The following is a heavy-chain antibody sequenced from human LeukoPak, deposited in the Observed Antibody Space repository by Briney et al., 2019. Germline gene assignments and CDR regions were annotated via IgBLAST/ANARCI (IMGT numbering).Heavy chain of an antibody. CDR2: IYYSGIT. CDR3: ARVGYCSSTSCYTGYYYVDV. Sequence: PSETLSLTCTVSGGSISSYYWSWILQPPGKGLEWIGYIYYSGITNYNPSLKSRVTISVDTSKNQFSLKLSSVTAADTAVYYCARVGYCSSTSCYTGYYYVDVWGKGTTVTVSS. D-gene: IGHD2-2*02. V-gene: IGHV4-59*01. CDR1: GGSISSYY. J-gene: IGHJ6*03.